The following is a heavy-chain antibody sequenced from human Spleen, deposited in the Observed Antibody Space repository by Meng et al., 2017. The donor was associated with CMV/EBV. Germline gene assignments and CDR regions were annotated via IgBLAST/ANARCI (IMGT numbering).Heavy chain of an antibody. CDR2: VNHSGST. CDR1: GGSFSGYY. V-gene: IGHV4-34*01. D-gene: IGHD6-19*01. J-gene: IGHJ5*02. Sequence: YGGSFSGYYWSWIRQPPGKGLEWIGEVNHSGSTNYNPSLRSRLTISADTSKNQFSLKLSSVTAADTAVYYCARGGYTSGWYGGRWFDPWGQGTLVTVSS. CDR3: ARGGYTSGWYGGRWFDP.